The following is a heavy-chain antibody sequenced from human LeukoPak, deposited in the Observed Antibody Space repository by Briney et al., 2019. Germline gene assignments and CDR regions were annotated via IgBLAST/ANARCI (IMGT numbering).Heavy chain of an antibody. V-gene: IGHV4-39*07. D-gene: IGHD1-14*01. CDR3: ARGVEGTNNDY. Sequence: KPSETLSLTCSVSGGSISSSSYYWGWIRQPPEKGLEWIGSILYSGTTYNNPSLKSRVTISVDTSKNQFSLKLSSVTAADTAVYYCARGVEGTNNDYWGQGTLVTVSS. J-gene: IGHJ4*02. CDR1: GGSISSSSYY. CDR2: ILYSGTT.